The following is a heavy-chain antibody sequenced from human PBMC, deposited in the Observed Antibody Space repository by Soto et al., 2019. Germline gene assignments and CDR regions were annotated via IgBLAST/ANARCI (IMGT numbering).Heavy chain of an antibody. D-gene: IGHD1-26*01. CDR2: VYHSGST. V-gene: IGHV4-4*02. CDR1: GTSISSTFW. J-gene: IGHJ4*02. Sequence: SETLSLTCAVSGTSISSTFWWTWVRQPPGKGLEWIGEVYHSGSTKYNPSLKSRVTISVDKSKNQFSLELRAVTAADTAVYYCASAGELLSTLLYWGQGTLVTVSS. CDR3: ASAGELLSTLLY.